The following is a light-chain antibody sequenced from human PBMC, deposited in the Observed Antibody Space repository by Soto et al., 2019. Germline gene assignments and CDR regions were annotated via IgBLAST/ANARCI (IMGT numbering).Light chain of an antibody. CDR3: MQGTYWPYT. CDR1: QSLVYSDGNTY. Sequence: DVVMTQSPLSLPVTLGQPASISCRSSQSLVYSDGNTYLNWFQQRPGQSPRRLIYKVSNRDSGVPDRVSGSGSGSDFTLKLSRVEAEDVGLYYCMQGTYWPYTFGQGTKLEIK. V-gene: IGKV2-30*01. J-gene: IGKJ2*01. CDR2: KVS.